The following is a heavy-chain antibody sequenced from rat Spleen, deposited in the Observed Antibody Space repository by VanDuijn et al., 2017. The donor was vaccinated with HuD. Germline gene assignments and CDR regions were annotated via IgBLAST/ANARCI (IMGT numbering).Heavy chain of an antibody. D-gene: IGHD4-3*01. Sequence: EVQLVESDGGLVQPGRSLKLSCATSGFTFSDYYMAWVRQAPTKGLDWVATISYDGSSTYYRDSVKGRFTISRDNAKSTLYLQMDSLRSEDTATYYCAKVEFGGFDYWGQGVMVTVSS. CDR1: GFTFSDYY. CDR3: AKVEFGGFDY. V-gene: IGHV5-7*01. CDR2: ISYDGSST. J-gene: IGHJ2*01.